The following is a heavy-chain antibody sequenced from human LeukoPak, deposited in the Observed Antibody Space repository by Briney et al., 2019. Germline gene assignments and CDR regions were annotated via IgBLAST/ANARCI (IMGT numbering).Heavy chain of an antibody. D-gene: IGHD4-17*01. J-gene: IGHJ4*02. CDR3: ARDRYGDYGSY. Sequence: ASVKVSCRASGYIFTGYYMHWVRQAPGQGLEWMGWINPNSGDTNFAQKFQGRVTMTRDTSISTAYMELSRLRSDDTAVYYCARDRYGDYGSYWGQGTLVTVSS. CDR1: GYIFTGYY. V-gene: IGHV1-2*02. CDR2: INPNSGDT.